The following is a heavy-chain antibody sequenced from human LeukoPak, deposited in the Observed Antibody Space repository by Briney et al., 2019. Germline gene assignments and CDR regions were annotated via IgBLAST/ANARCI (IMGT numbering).Heavy chain of an antibody. Sequence: GGSLRLSCAASGFTFSSYSMNWVRQAPGKGLEWVSSISSSSSYIYYADSVKGRFTISRDNAKNSLYLQMNSLRAEDTAVYYCARDLPTAYEFDPWGQGTLVTVSS. V-gene: IGHV3-21*04. CDR3: ARDLPTAYEFDP. CDR1: GFTFSSYS. D-gene: IGHD5-12*01. CDR2: ISSSSSYI. J-gene: IGHJ5*02.